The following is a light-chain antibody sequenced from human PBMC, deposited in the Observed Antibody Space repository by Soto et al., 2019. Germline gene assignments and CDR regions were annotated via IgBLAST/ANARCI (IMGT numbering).Light chain of an antibody. CDR2: GAS. J-gene: IGKJ1*01. CDR3: QQYDQWGT. V-gene: IGKV3-15*01. Sequence: EIVMTQSPATLSVSPGERATFSCRASQSVNTNLAWYQLKPGQAPRLLVYGASIRATGIPARFSGSGSGTEYSLTISSLQSEDFGVYFRQQYDQWGTFGHGSKVDI. CDR1: QSVNTN.